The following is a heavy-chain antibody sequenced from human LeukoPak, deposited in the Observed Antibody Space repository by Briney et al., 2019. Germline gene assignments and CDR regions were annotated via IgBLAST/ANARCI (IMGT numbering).Heavy chain of an antibody. V-gene: IGHV1-8*02. CDR1: GGTFSSYA. Sequence: ASVKVSCKASGGTFSSYAISWVRQAPGQGLEWMGIINPSGGSTSYAQKFQGRVTMTRNTSISTAYMELSSLRSEDTAVYYCASGKRRGPRITIFGVVHRGYYFDYWGQGTLVTVSS. D-gene: IGHD3-3*01. CDR3: ASGKRRGPRITIFGVVHRGYYFDY. CDR2: INPSGGST. J-gene: IGHJ4*02.